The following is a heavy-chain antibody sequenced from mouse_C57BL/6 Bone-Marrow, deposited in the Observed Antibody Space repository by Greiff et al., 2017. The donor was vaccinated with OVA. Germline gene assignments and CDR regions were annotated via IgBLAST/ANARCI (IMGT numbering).Heavy chain of an antibody. CDR1: GFTFSDYY. J-gene: IGHJ3*01. Sequence: EVKLMESGGGLVQPGGSLKLSCAASGFTFSDYYMYWVRQTPEKRLEWVAYISNGGGSTYYPDTVKGRFTISRDNAKNTLYLQMSRLKSEDTAMYYCARHEGLGFAYWGQGTLVTVSA. V-gene: IGHV5-12*01. CDR2: ISNGGGST. D-gene: IGHD4-1*01. CDR3: ARHEGLGFAY.